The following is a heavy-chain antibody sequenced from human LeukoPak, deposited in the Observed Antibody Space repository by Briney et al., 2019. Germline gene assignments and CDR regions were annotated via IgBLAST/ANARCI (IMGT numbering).Heavy chain of an antibody. D-gene: IGHD3-22*01. V-gene: IGHV4-59*01. Sequence: SETLSLTCTVSGGSISSYYWSWIRQPPGKGLEWIGYIYYSGSTNYNPSLKSRVTISVDTSKNQFSLKLSSVTAADTAVYYCARSTYYYDSSGYLDAFDIWGQGTMVTVSS. J-gene: IGHJ3*02. CDR3: ARSTYYYDSSGYLDAFDI. CDR2: IYYSGST. CDR1: GGSISSYY.